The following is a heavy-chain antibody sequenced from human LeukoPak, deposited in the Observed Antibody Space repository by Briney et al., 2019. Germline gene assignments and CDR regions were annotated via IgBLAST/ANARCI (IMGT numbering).Heavy chain of an antibody. J-gene: IGHJ6*03. CDR1: GYTLNTYG. V-gene: IGHV1-18*04. D-gene: IGHD4-17*01. CDR3: ARVVDGYGAVYYYYYMDV. Sequence: GASVKVSCKASGYTLNTYGSSWVRQAPGLGLEWMGWIGPKNANTDYAQKFQDRVTMTTDTSAGTAYMELRSLRSDDTAVYYCARVVDGYGAVYYYYYMDVWGKGPTVTVSS. CDR2: IGPKNANT.